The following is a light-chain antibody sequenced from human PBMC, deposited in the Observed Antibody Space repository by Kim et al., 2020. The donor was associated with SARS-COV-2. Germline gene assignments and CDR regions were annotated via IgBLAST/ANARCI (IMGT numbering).Light chain of an antibody. Sequence: DIQMTQSPSTLSASVGDRVTITCRASQSISSWLAWYQQKPGKAPKLLIYKASSLESGVPSRFSGSGSGTEFTLTISSLQPDDFATYYCQQNNSYRRTFVQGTKVDIK. CDR2: KAS. V-gene: IGKV1-5*03. J-gene: IGKJ1*01. CDR1: QSISSW. CDR3: QQNNSYRRT.